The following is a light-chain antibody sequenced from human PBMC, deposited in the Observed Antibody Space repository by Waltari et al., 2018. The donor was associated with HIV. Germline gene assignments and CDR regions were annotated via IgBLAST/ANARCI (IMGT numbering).Light chain of an antibody. CDR2: KIS. V-gene: IGKV2-24*01. CDR3: MQATQFPYT. Sequence: VMTQTPLSSPVTLGQPASIPCSSSQSLLHSDGNTYLNWLQQRPGQPPRLLIYKISKRFSGVPDRFSGSGAGTDFTLKISRVEAEDVGVYYCMQATQFPYTFGQGTKLEIK. CDR1: QSLLHSDGNTY. J-gene: IGKJ2*01.